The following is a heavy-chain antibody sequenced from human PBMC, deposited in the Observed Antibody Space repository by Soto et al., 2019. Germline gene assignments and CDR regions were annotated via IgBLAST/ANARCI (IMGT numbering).Heavy chain of an antibody. V-gene: IGHV3-9*01. CDR3: AKAYRVGATSYDY. CDR2: ISWNSGSI. Sequence: EVQLVESGGGLVQPGRSLRLSCAASGFTFDDYAMHWVRQAPGKGLEWVSGISWNSGSIGYADSVKGRFTISRDNAKNSLYLQMNSLRAEDTALYYCAKAYRVGATSYDYWGQGTLVTVSS. D-gene: IGHD1-26*01. J-gene: IGHJ4*02. CDR1: GFTFDDYA.